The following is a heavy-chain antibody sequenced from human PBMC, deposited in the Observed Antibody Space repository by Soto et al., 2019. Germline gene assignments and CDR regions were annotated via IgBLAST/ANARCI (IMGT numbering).Heavy chain of an antibody. J-gene: IGHJ5*02. V-gene: IGHV4-4*07. CDR2: VYSSGGT. CDR3: ARGQRFSDWFDP. Sequence: ETRSVTCPVSGGSMTSYYWTWIRQPAGKGLEWIGRVYSSGGTHYNPSLKSRVTISLDTYKNQFSLRLLSVTDADTAVYFCARGQRFSDWFDPWGQGTLVTV. CDR1: GGSMTSYY. D-gene: IGHD3-3*01.